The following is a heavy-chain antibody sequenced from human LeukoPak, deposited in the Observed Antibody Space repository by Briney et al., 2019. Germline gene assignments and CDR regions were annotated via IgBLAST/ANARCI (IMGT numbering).Heavy chain of an antibody. CDR3: ARDLSRPGGRPSGGDAFDI. Sequence: QTLLLTCAIAAGSVSSNCAAWYLSRQSPSRVLEWLGRTYYRCKWYNDYAVSEKSRITINPDTSKNQSSLQLNSVTPGDTAVYYGARDLSRPGGRPSGGDAFDIWGQGTMVSVSS. D-gene: IGHD3-10*01. CDR2: TYYRCKWYN. CDR1: AGSVSSNCAA. J-gene: IGHJ3*02. V-gene: IGHV6-1*01.